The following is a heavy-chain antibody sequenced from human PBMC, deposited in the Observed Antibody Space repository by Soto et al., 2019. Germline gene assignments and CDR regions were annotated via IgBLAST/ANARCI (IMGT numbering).Heavy chain of an antibody. CDR1: GTSIRHDNFY. V-gene: IGHV4-31*03. Sequence: QVRLQESVQGLVRPSQTLSLICTVSGTSIRHDNFYWSFLRQRPGTGLEWLGYISYGGITFYNPSLGSGFFMSVVPSKNKFSRNQKSGTAAETAMYYWARDLDGVVTGRGAFAVGGQGHWSPSLQ. D-gene: IGHD2-21*02. J-gene: IGHJ3*01. CDR2: ISYGGIT. CDR3: ARDLDGVVTGRGAFAV.